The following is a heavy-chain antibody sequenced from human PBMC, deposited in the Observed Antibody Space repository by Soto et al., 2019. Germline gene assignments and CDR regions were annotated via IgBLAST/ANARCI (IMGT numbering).Heavy chain of an antibody. CDR3: AKDFQGGMDV. J-gene: IGHJ6*02. CDR2: ISYDGSNK. V-gene: IGHV3-30*18. Sequence: GGSLRLSCAASGFTFSSYGMHWVRQALGKGLEWVAVISYDGSNKYYADSVKGRFTISRDNSKNTLYLQMNSLRAEDTAVYYCAKDFQGGMDVWGQGTTVTVSS. CDR1: GFTFSSYG.